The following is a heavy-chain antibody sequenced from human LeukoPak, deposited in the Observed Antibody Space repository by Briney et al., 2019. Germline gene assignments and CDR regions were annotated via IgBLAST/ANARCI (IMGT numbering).Heavy chain of an antibody. CDR2: ISNGGYPT. Sequence: GGSLRISCAASGFTFSTCAMSWVRQAPGKGLEWVASISNGGYPTYYVDSVRGRFTISRDDARNSLFLQMNGLRADDTAVYYCTRENYVPDSWGQGTLVTVSS. V-gene: IGHV3-7*03. CDR1: GFTFSTCA. D-gene: IGHD3-10*02. J-gene: IGHJ4*02. CDR3: TRENYVPDS.